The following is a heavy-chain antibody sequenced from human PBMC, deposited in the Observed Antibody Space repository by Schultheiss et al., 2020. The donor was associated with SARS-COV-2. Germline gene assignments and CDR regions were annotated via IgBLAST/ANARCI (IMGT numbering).Heavy chain of an antibody. J-gene: IGHJ4*02. CDR3: TTDPPNWSRDY. D-gene: IGHD1-1*01. CDR2: ISGSGGST. V-gene: IGHV3-23*01. Sequence: GGSLRLSCAASGFTFSSYAMSWVRQAPGKGLEWVSAISGSGGSTYYADSVKGRFTISRDDSKSIAYLQMNSLKTEDTAVYYCTTDPPNWSRDYWGQGTLVTVSS. CDR1: GFTFSSYA.